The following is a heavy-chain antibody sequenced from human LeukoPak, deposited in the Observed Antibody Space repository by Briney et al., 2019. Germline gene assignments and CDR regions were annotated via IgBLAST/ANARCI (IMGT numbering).Heavy chain of an antibody. J-gene: IGHJ4*02. CDR2: IWYDGSNK. Sequence: GRSLRLSCAASGFTFSSYGMHWVRQAPGKGLEWVAVIWYDGSNKYYADSVKGRFTISRDNSKNTLYLQMNSLRAEDTAVYYCARDWGMWIQLWSAPGYWGQGALVTVSS. D-gene: IGHD5-18*01. V-gene: IGHV3-33*01. CDR3: ARDWGMWIQLWSAPGY. CDR1: GFTFSSYG.